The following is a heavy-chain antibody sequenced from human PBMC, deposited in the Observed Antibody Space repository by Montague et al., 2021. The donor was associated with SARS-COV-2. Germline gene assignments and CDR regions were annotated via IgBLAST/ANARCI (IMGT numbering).Heavy chain of an antibody. V-gene: IGHV4-59*01. D-gene: IGHD3-3*01. CDR3: ARVSRITIFGVVGWFDP. CDR1: GGSISSYY. Sequence: SETLFLTCTVSGGSISSYYWSWIRQPPGKGLEWIGYIYYSGSTNYNPSLKSRVTISVDTSKNQFSLKLSSVTAADTAVYYCARVSRITIFGVVGWFDPWGQGTLVTVSS. CDR2: IYYSGST. J-gene: IGHJ5*02.